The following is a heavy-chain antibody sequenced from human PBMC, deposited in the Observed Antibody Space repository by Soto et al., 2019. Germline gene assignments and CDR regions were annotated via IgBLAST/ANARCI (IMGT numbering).Heavy chain of an antibody. CDR3: AREVLAVAGTVGDY. D-gene: IGHD6-19*01. Sequence: GGSLRLSCAASGFTFSSYSMNWVRQAPGKGLEWVSYISSSSSTLYYADSVKGRFTISRDNAKNSLYLQMNSLRAEDTAVYYCAREVLAVAGTVGDYWGQGTLVTVSS. CDR1: GFTFSSYS. J-gene: IGHJ4*02. V-gene: IGHV3-48*01. CDR2: ISSSSSTL.